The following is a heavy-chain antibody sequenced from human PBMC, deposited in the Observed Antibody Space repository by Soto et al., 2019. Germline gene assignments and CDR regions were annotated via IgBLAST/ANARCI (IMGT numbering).Heavy chain of an antibody. D-gene: IGHD7-27*01. CDR2: ISGGGDAA. J-gene: IGHJ2*01. V-gene: IGHV3-23*01. CDR3: ARKILGSTTRPNYWYFDL. CDR1: VVTFINYA. Sequence: EVQVLESGGGFVQPGGSLRLSCAGSVVTFINYAMNWVRQAPGKGLEWVSSISGGGDAAFFPDSVRGRFTISRDNSKNTVTPQMNSLGVDDTAVYYCARKILGSTTRPNYWYFDLWGRGNIVNVSS.